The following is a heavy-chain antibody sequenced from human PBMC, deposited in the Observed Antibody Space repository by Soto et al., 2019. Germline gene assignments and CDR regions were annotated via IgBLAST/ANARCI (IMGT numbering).Heavy chain of an antibody. Sequence: SETLSLTCTVSGGSISSYYWSWIRQPAGKGLEWIGRIYTSGSTNYNPSLKSRVTMSVDTSKNQFSLKLSSATAADTAVYYCARGYYDFWSGPGGFDPWGQGTLVTVSS. CDR1: GGSISSYY. D-gene: IGHD3-3*01. V-gene: IGHV4-4*07. CDR2: IYTSGST. J-gene: IGHJ5*02. CDR3: ARGYYDFWSGPGGFDP.